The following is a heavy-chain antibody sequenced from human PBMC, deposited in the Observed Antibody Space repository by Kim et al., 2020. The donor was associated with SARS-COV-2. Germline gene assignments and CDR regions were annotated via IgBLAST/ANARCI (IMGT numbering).Heavy chain of an antibody. CDR2: INPNNGGT. CDR3: ARGLMVAGVGLFDY. Sequence: ASVKVSCKSSGYRFVDYYVHWMRQAPGQGLEWMGWINPNNGGTLFAQRFQGRVTMTRDSSVNTLYMELNSLTSDDTAVYYCARGLMVAGVGLFDYWGPGT. J-gene: IGHJ4*02. V-gene: IGHV1-2*02. CDR1: GYRFVDYY. D-gene: IGHD2-8*01.